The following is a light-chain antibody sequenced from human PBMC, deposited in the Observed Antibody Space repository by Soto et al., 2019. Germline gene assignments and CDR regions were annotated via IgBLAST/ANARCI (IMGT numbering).Light chain of an antibody. Sequence: DIQMTQSPSSLSASVGYRVNITCRASQSISSYLNWYQQKPGKAPKLLIYAASSLPSRVPTMFSGSGSGRDFTLTISSLKTEDFAAYAGHHSYSTSLVTFGQGTRVEIK. CDR1: QSISSY. J-gene: IGKJ5*01. CDR2: AAS. V-gene: IGKV1-39*01. CDR3: HHSYSTSLVT.